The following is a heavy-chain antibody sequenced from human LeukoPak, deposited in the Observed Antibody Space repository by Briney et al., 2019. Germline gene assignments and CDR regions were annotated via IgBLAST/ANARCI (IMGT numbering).Heavy chain of an antibody. CDR2: IGSTSI. Sequence: GGSLRLSFAASGVSTSTYSMGGVRQAPGKGLEGVSYIGSTSIYADSVKGRFTISIDNAKNSLYLQMNCLRAEDTAVYYCARDGPPAGAGDFDYWGQGTPVTVSS. D-gene: IGHD2-2*01. J-gene: IGHJ4*02. V-gene: IGHV3-48*01. CDR3: ARDGPPAGAGDFDY. CDR1: GVSTSTYS.